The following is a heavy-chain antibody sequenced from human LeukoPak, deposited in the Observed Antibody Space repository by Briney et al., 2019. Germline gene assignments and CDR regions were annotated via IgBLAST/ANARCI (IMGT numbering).Heavy chain of an antibody. CDR2: IKHDGGEQ. Sequence: GGSLRLSCAAAGFSFNSYWMSWVRQAPGKGLERVANIKHDGGEQYYVDSVKGRFTISRDNAKNSLYLQMNSLRAEDTAVYYCARETQLSHWGQGTLVTVSS. V-gene: IGHV3-7*01. CDR1: GFSFNSYW. J-gene: IGHJ4*02. CDR3: ARETQLSH.